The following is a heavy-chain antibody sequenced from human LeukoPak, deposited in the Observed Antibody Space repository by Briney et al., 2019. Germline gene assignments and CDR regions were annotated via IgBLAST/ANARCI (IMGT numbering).Heavy chain of an antibody. V-gene: IGHV3-21*01. J-gene: IGHJ4*02. D-gene: IGHD4-23*01. CDR3: ARDWGGADYGGNSRFDY. Sequence: GGSLTLSCAASGCTFSSYSRTWARQARGTGLKWHSSISSSSSYIHYTDSVKGRFTISRDNAKNSLYLQMNRLRAEDTAVYYCARDWGGADYGGNSRFDYWGQGTLVTVSS. CDR1: GCTFSSYS. CDR2: ISSSSSYI.